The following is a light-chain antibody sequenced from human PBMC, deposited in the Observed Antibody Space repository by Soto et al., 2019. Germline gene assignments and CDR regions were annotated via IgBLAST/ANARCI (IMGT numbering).Light chain of an antibody. Sequence: SVLIQPPSASGTPGQRVTISCSGISSNIGSNTVNWYQQLPGTAPKLLIYNNSQRPSGVPDRFSGSKSGTSASLAISGLQSEDEADYYCAAWDDSPNGPVFGGGTQLTVL. V-gene: IGLV1-44*01. CDR1: SSNIGSNT. CDR3: AAWDDSPNGPV. J-gene: IGLJ2*01. CDR2: NNS.